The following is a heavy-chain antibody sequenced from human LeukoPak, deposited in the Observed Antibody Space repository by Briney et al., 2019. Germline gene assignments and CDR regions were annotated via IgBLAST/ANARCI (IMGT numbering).Heavy chain of an antibody. CDR2: ISAYNGNT. V-gene: IGHV1-18*01. CDR3: ARAEYSSSTSCYSGGRLYSSSAGDY. CDR1: GYTFTSYG. J-gene: IGHJ4*02. D-gene: IGHD2-2*01. Sequence: ASVKVSCKASGYTFTSYGISWVRQAPGQGLEWMGWISAYNGNTNYAQKLQGRVTMTTDTSTSTAHMELRSLRSDDTAVYYCARAEYSSSTSCYSGGRLYSSSAGDYWGQGTLVTVSS.